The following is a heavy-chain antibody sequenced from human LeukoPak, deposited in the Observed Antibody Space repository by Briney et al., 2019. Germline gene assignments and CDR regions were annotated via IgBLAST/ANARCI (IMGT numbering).Heavy chain of an antibody. Sequence: GGSLRLSCAASGFTFSSYAMSWVRQAPGKGLEWVSAISGSGGSTYYADSVKGRFTISRDNSKNTLYLQMNSLRAEDTAVYYCAIPHGSGSYYIPFDYWGQGTLVTVSS. V-gene: IGHV3-23*01. CDR1: GFTFSSYA. CDR2: ISGSGGST. D-gene: IGHD3-10*01. J-gene: IGHJ4*02. CDR3: AIPHGSGSYYIPFDY.